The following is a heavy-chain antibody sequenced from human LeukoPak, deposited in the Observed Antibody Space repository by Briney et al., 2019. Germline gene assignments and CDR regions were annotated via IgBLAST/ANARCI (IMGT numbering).Heavy chain of an antibody. Sequence: ASVKVSCKVSGYTLTELSMHWVRQAPGKGLEWMGGFDPEDGEIIYAQKFQGRVTMTEDTSTDTAYMELSSLRSEDTAVYYCATDGTWFGELYGMDVWGQGTTVTVSS. CDR2: FDPEDGEI. J-gene: IGHJ6*02. CDR3: ATDGTWFGELYGMDV. D-gene: IGHD3-10*01. CDR1: GYTLTELS. V-gene: IGHV1-24*01.